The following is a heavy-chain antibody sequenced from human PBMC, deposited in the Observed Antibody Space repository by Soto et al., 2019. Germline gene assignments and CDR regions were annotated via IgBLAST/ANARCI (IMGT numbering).Heavy chain of an antibody. CDR1: GDSISSGYH. V-gene: IGHV4-38-2*01. Sequence: SETLSLTCAVSGDSISSGYHWAWIRQPPGKGLEWVASIYHSGTTYYNPSLTSRVTISVDTSKNQFSLKLSSVTAADTATYDLARSTRSLFDLWVKGTLV. CDR3: ARSTRSLFDL. CDR2: IYHSGTT. D-gene: IGHD1-26*01. J-gene: IGHJ1*01.